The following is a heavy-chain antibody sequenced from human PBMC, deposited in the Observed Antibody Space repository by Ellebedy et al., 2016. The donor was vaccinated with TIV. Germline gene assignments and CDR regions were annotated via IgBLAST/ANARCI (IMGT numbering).Heavy chain of an antibody. Sequence: MPSETLSLTCAVYGGSFSGYYRSWIRQPPGKGLEWIGYIYYSGSTNYNPSLKSRVTISVDTSKNQFSLKLSSVTAATTAVYYCASEAATRDWFDPWGQGTLVTVSS. CDR3: ASEAATRDWFDP. D-gene: IGHD2-15*01. CDR2: IYYSGST. V-gene: IGHV4-59*01. CDR1: GGSFSGYY. J-gene: IGHJ5*02.